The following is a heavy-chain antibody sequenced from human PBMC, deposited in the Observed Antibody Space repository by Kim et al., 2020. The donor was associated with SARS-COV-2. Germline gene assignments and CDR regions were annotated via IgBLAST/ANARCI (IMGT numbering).Heavy chain of an antibody. CDR1: GGSISSGSYY. J-gene: IGHJ5*02. CDR2: IYTSGST. CDR3: ARVGRDFWSGSWIDP. D-gene: IGHD3-3*01. Sequence: SETLSLTCTVSGGSISSGSYYWSWIRQPAGKGLEWIGRIYTSGSTNYNPSLKSRVTISVDTSKNQFSLKLSPVTAADTAVYYCARVGRDFWSGSWIDPWGQGTLVTVSS. V-gene: IGHV4-61*02.